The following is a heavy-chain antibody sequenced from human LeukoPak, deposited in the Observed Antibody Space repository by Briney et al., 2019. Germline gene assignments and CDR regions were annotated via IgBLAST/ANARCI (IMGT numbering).Heavy chain of an antibody. CDR1: GDXVSSNSAG. Sequence: SQTLSLTCAFSGDXVSSNSAGWNWIRQSPSRGLEWLGRTYYRSKWYNDYAVSVKSRITINPDTSKNQFSLQLNSVTPEDTAVYYCARQGDDLRDAFDIWGQGTMVTVSS. CDR3: ARQGDDLRDAFDI. CDR2: TYYRSKWYN. V-gene: IGHV6-1*01. J-gene: IGHJ3*02. D-gene: IGHD5-12*01.